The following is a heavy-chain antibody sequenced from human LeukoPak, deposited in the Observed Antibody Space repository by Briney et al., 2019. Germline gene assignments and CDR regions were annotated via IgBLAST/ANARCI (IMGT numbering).Heavy chain of an antibody. D-gene: IGHD3-3*01. CDR2: IYYSGST. J-gene: IGHJ4*02. Sequence: SETLSLTCTVSGGSISSGGYYWSWIRQHPGKGLEWIGYIYYSGSTYYNPSLKSRVTLSVDTSKNQFSLKLSSVTAADTTVYSCARTGGYYPPIRPYYFDYWGQGTLVTVSS. CDR1: GGSISSGGYY. V-gene: IGHV4-31*03. CDR3: ARTGGYYPPIRPYYFDY.